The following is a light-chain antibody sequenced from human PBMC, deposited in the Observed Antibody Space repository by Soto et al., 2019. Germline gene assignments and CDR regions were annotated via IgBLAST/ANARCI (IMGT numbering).Light chain of an antibody. V-gene: IGKV1-39*01. Sequence: TQSPGTLSASVGDRVTITCRASQSISGYLNWYQQKPGKAPDLLIYAASTLQGGVPSRFSGSGSGTDFTLTISNLQPEDFATYYCQQGYSPPYTFGQGTRLEIK. CDR2: AAS. CDR3: QQGYSPPYT. CDR1: QSISGY. J-gene: IGKJ2*01.